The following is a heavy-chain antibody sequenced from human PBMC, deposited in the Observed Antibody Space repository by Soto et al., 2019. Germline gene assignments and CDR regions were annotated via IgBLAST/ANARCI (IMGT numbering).Heavy chain of an antibody. D-gene: IGHD2-15*01. CDR1: GGSISSYY. Sequence: PSETLSLTCTVSGGSISSYYWSWIRQPPGKGLEWIGYIYYSGSTNYNPSLKSRVTISVDTSKNQFSLKLSSVTAADTAVYYCARDSIVDCSGGSCYPNNWFDPWGQGTLVTVSS. J-gene: IGHJ5*02. V-gene: IGHV4-59*01. CDR2: IYYSGST. CDR3: ARDSIVDCSGGSCYPNNWFDP.